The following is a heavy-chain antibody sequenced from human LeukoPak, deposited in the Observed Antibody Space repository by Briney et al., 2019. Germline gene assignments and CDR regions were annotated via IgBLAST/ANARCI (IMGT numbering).Heavy chain of an antibody. Sequence: ASVKVSCKASGYTFTSYGISWVRQAPGQGLEWMGWISAYNGNTNYAQKLQGRVTMTTDTSTSTAYMDLGSLRSDDTAVYYCASDVAGDYAGAYWGQGTLVTVSS. V-gene: IGHV1-18*01. CDR3: ASDVAGDYAGAY. CDR2: ISAYNGNT. D-gene: IGHD4-17*01. J-gene: IGHJ4*02. CDR1: GYTFTSYG.